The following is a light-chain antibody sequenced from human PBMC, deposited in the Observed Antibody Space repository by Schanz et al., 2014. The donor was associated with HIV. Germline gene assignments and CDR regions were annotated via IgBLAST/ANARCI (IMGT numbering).Light chain of an antibody. J-gene: IGKJ1*01. CDR1: QSVSSQ. CDR3: QQYGGSPT. CDR2: GAS. V-gene: IGKV3-20*01. Sequence: EIVMTQSPATLSLSPGERATLSCRASQSVSSQLAWYQQRPGQAPRLLIYGASSRATGIPDRFSGSGSGTDFTLTISSLEPEDSAVYYCQQYGGSPTFGQGTRVEIK.